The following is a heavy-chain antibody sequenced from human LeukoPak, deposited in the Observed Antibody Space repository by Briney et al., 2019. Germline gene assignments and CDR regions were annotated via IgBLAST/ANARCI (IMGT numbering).Heavy chain of an antibody. V-gene: IGHV4-31*03. J-gene: IGHJ4*02. Sequence: SQTLSLTCTVSGGSISSGGYYWSWIRQHPGKGLEWIGYIYYSGSTYYNPSLKSRVTISVDTSKNQFSLKLSSVTAADTAVYYCARGGYVIVVGLDYWGQGTLVTVSS. CDR1: GGSISSGGYY. CDR3: ARGGYVIVVGLDY. CDR2: IYYSGST. D-gene: IGHD3-22*01.